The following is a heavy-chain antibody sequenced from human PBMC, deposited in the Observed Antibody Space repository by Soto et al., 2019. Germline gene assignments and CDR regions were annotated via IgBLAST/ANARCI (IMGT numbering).Heavy chain of an antibody. CDR2: INPETGGT. V-gene: IGHV1-2*02. CDR3: ARERYQVISDGMDV. CDR1: GYTFTGYY. Sequence: QVQLVQSGADVKTPGASVRVSCKASGYTFTGYYVHWVREAPGQVLEWMGWINPETGGTSYAQKFQGRVTLSSDTSINTAYLELSRLRFDDAAVYFCARERYQVISDGMDVWGQGTTVTVSS. D-gene: IGHD2-2*01. J-gene: IGHJ6*02.